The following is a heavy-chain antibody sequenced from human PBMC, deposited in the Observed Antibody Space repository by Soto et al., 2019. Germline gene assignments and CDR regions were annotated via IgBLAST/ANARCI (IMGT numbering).Heavy chain of an antibody. J-gene: IGHJ6*02. D-gene: IGHD3-10*01. CDR1: GGSISSYY. Sequence: KPSETLSLTCTVSGGSISSYYWSWIRQPPGKGLEWIGHIYYSGSTNYNPSLKSRVTISVDTSKNQFSLKLSSVTAADTAVYYCARVGVFGRRRLYYYGMDVWGQGTTVTVSS. CDR3: ARVGVFGRRRLYYYGMDV. CDR2: IYYSGST. V-gene: IGHV4-59*01.